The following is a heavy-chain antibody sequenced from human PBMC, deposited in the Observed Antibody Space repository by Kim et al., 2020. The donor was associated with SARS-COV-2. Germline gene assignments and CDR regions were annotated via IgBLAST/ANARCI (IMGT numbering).Heavy chain of an antibody. CDR3: AREIPLYYYDSSGPMPDY. J-gene: IGHJ4*02. Sequence: KGRFTISRDNSKNTLYLQMNSLRAEDTAVYYCAREIPLYYYDSSGPMPDYWGQGTLVTVSS. V-gene: IGHV3-30*01. D-gene: IGHD3-22*01.